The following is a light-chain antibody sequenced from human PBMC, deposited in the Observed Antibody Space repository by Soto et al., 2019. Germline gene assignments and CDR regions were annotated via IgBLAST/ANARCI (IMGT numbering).Light chain of an antibody. CDR3: QSYDASLSASV. Sequence: QSVLTQPPSVSVAPGQRVTISCTGSSSNIGAPYDVHWYQHLPGTAPKLLIYGNNNRPSGIPDRFSASKSGASASLAITGLQTEDEADYYCQSYDASLSASVFGGGTKLTVL. CDR2: GNN. V-gene: IGLV1-40*01. CDR1: SSNIGAPYD. J-gene: IGLJ2*01.